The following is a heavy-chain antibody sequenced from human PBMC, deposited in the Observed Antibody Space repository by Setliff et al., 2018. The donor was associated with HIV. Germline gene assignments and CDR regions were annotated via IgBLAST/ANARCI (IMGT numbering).Heavy chain of an antibody. CDR2: IFISGST. CDR3: ARGGYNEVTGVGDAFDV. CDR1: ASFSSYY. J-gene: IGHJ3*01. Sequence: KSSETLSLTCTVSASFSSYYWSWIRQPPGRGLEWIGCIFISGSTNYNPSLKSRVTISVDTSNNQFSLRLRSVTAADTAVYYCARGGYNEVTGVGDAFDVWGQGTMVTVSS. D-gene: IGHD3-9*01. V-gene: IGHV4-4*09.